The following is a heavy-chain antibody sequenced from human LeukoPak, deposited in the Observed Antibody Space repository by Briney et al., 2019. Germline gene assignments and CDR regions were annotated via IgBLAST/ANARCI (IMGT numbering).Heavy chain of an antibody. D-gene: IGHD3-9*01. CDR1: GGSISSSSYY. CDR3: ARWYYDILTGYYPSYYFDY. V-gene: IGHV4-39*01. CDR2: IYYSGST. J-gene: IGHJ4*02. Sequence: SETLSLTCTVSGGSISSSSYYWGWIRQPPGKGLEWVGSIYYSGSTYYNPSLKSRVTISVDTSKNQFSLKLSSVTAADTAVYYCARWYYDILTGYYPSYYFDYWGQGTLVTVSS.